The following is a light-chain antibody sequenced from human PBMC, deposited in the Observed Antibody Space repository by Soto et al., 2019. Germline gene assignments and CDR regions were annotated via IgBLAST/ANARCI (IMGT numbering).Light chain of an antibody. Sequence: QSALTQPASVAGSPGQSLAITCTGTTSDIGTYRYVSWYQQHPGKAPRLLLFDVNRRPSGVSDRFSGDKSGSTASLTITGLQAEDEADYYCSSYTTSDYIIFGGGTQLTVL. CDR1: TSDIGTYRY. CDR3: SSYTTSDYII. J-gene: IGLJ2*01. CDR2: DVN. V-gene: IGLV2-14*03.